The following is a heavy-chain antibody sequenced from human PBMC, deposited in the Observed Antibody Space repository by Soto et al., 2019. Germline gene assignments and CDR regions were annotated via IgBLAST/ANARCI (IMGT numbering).Heavy chain of an antibody. Sequence: GGSLRLSCAASGFTFSSYWMSWVRQAPGKGLEWVANIKQDGSEKYYVKSVKGRFTISRDNAKNSLYLQMNSLRAEDTAVYYCARGIDCSGGSCSEYYYYYMDVWGKGTTVTVSS. CDR2: IKQDGSEK. CDR3: ARGIDCSGGSCSEYYYYYMDV. J-gene: IGHJ6*03. D-gene: IGHD2-15*01. V-gene: IGHV3-7*01. CDR1: GFTFSSYW.